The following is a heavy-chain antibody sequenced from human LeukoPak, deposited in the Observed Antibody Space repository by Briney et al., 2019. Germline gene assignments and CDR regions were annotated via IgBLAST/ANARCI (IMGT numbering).Heavy chain of an antibody. D-gene: IGHD3-10*01. Sequence: ASVKVSCKASGYTFTSYDISWVRQAPGQGLEWMGWISAYNGNTNYAQKLQGRVTMTTDTSTSTAYMELRSLRSDDTAVYYCAGTRGLDYYYGMDVWGQGTTVTVSS. V-gene: IGHV1-18*01. CDR2: ISAYNGNT. CDR1: GYTFTSYD. CDR3: AGTRGLDYYYGMDV. J-gene: IGHJ6*02.